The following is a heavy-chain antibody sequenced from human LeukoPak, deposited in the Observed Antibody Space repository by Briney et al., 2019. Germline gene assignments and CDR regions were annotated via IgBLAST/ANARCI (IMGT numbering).Heavy chain of an antibody. V-gene: IGHV4-59*01. Sequence: SETLSLTCTVSGGSISSYYWSWIRQPPGKGLEWIGYIYYSGSTNYNPSLKSRVTISVDTSKNQFSLKLSSVTAADTAVYYCARVKYGTMLLHYYGMDVWGQGTTVTVSS. D-gene: IGHD1-7*01. CDR2: IYYSGST. CDR3: ARVKYGTMLLHYYGMDV. CDR1: GGSISSYY. J-gene: IGHJ6*02.